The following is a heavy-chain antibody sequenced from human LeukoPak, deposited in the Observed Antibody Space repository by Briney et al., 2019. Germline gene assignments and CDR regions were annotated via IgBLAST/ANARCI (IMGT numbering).Heavy chain of an antibody. Sequence: SETLSLTCTVSGSSISSYYWSWIRQPPGKGLEWIGYIYYSGSTNYNPSLKSRVTISVDTSKNQFSLKLSSVTAADTAVYYCASWYSSSSFGYFDYWGQGTLVTVSS. J-gene: IGHJ4*02. CDR1: GSSISSYY. CDR3: ASWYSSSSFGYFDY. CDR2: IYYSGST. V-gene: IGHV4-59*01. D-gene: IGHD6-6*01.